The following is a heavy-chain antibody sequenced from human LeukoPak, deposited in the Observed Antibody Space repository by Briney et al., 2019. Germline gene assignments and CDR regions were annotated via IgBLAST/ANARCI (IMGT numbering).Heavy chain of an antibody. CDR3: ARFFSDSSGYYYFDY. CDR1: GGSISSYY. Sequence: PSETLSLTCTVSGGSISSYYWSWIRQPPGNGLEWIGYIYYSGSTNYNPSLKSRVTISVDTSKNQFSLKLSSVTAADTAVYYCARFFSDSSGYYYFDYWGQGTLVTVSS. CDR2: IYYSGST. D-gene: IGHD3-22*01. J-gene: IGHJ4*02. V-gene: IGHV4-59*01.